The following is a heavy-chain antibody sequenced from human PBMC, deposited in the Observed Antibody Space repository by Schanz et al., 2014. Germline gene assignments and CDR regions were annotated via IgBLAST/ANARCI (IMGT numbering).Heavy chain of an antibody. V-gene: IGHV3-48*02. D-gene: IGHD7-27*01. Sequence: EVQLVESGGGLVQSGGSLRLSCAASGFSFSDYSMNWVRQAPGKGLEWISYIKISGDVFYTDSVKGRFTISRDNAKSSLYLQMSSLTDEDTAIYYCVRDYNWGFDTWGQGTLVTVSS. CDR3: VRDYNWGFDT. CDR1: GFSFSDYS. CDR2: IKISGDV. J-gene: IGHJ5*02.